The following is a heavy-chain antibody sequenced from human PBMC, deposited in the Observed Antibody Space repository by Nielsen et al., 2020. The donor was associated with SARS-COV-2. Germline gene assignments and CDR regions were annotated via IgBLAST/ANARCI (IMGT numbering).Heavy chain of an antibody. CDR3: ARVRLSYYYGAESRDVFDM. D-gene: IGHD3-10*01. Sequence: ASVKVSCKASGYTFTMYAIHWVRQAPGQRPECMGWINAGTGNTKSSQKFQGRVTFTRDTSASTAYMELSSLRSEDTALYYCARVRLSYYYGAESRDVFDMWGQGTLVTVSS. CDR1: GYTFTMYA. CDR2: INAGTGNT. J-gene: IGHJ3*02. V-gene: IGHV1-3*01.